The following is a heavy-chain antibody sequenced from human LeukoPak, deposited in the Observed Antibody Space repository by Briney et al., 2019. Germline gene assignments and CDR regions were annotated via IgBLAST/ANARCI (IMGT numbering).Heavy chain of an antibody. V-gene: IGHV4-34*01. J-gene: IGHJ6*04. CDR1: GGSFSGYY. CDR3: ATGLWFGELDV. CDR2: INHSGST. D-gene: IGHD3-10*01. Sequence: SETLSLTCAVYGGSFSGYYWSWIRQPPGKGLEWIGEINHSGSTNYNPSLKSRVTISVDTSKNQFSLKLSSVTAADTAVYYCATGLWFGELDVSGKGTTVTVSS.